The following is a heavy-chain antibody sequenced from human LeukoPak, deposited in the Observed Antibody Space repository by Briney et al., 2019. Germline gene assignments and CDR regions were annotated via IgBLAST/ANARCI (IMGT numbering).Heavy chain of an antibody. V-gene: IGHV4-59*01. Sequence: SETLSLTCSVSGGSINNYFWSWVRQPPGKGLEWIGYIYYSGSTTYNPSLESRVTISIDTSKNQFSLKLSSVTAADTAVYYCVRGTVITDGDYWGPGTLVTVSS. J-gene: IGHJ4*02. CDR3: VRGTVITDGDY. CDR2: IYYSGST. CDR1: GGSINNYF. D-gene: IGHD1-14*01.